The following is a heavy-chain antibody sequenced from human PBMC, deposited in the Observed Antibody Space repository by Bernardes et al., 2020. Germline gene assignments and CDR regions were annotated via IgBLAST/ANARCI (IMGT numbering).Heavy chain of an antibody. CDR3: VRSYCSSTTCYGVFDY. Sequence: GGSLRLSCAASGFTFSSTYMNWVRQAPGKGLEWVSSISTSGTYMYYADSLKGRFTISRDNAKNSLYLQMNSLRAEDTALYYCVRSYCSSTTCYGVFDYWGQGTLVTVSS. CDR2: ISTSGTYM. J-gene: IGHJ4*02. V-gene: IGHV3-21*01. CDR1: GFTFSSTY. D-gene: IGHD2-2*01.